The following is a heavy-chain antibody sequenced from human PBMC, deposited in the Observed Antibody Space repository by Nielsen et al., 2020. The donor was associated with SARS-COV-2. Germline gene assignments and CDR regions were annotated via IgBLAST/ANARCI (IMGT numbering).Heavy chain of an antibody. Sequence: ASVKVSCKASGYTFTGYYMHWVRQAPGQGLEWMGWINPNSGGTNYAQKFQGRVTMTRDTSISTAYMELSRLRSDDTAVYYCARESRRVGAHFDYWGQGTLVTVSS. CDR3: ARESRRVGAHFDY. V-gene: IGHV1-2*02. J-gene: IGHJ4*02. CDR1: GYTFTGYY. CDR2: INPNSGGT. D-gene: IGHD1-26*01.